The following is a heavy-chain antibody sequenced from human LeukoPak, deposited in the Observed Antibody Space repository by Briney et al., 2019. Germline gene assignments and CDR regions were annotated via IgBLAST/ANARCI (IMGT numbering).Heavy chain of an antibody. D-gene: IGHD3-22*01. Sequence: QPGRSPRLSCEASGFTFSRFGMHWVRQAPGKGLEWVAVIWYDGSNQDYADSVKGRFTISRDNSKNTLYLQVSSLRAEDTAVYYCARDRWYDGSGYIAAFDYWGQGTLVTVS. V-gene: IGHV3-33*01. CDR2: IWYDGSNQ. J-gene: IGHJ4*02. CDR3: ARDRWYDGSGYIAAFDY. CDR1: GFTFSRFG.